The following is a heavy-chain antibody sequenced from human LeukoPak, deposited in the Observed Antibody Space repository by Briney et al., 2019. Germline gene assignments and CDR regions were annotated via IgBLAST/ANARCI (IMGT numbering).Heavy chain of an antibody. V-gene: IGHV3-21*01. Sequence: GGSLRLSCAASGFNLSSYSMNWVRQAPGKGLEWVSSLSFSSSYIYYADSVKGRFTISRDNAKNSLYLQMNSLRVEDTAVYYRARGVVVTRRGPRYYFDYWGQGTLVTVSS. D-gene: IGHD4-23*01. CDR3: ARGVVVTRRGPRYYFDY. CDR1: GFNLSSYS. J-gene: IGHJ4*02. CDR2: LSFSSSYI.